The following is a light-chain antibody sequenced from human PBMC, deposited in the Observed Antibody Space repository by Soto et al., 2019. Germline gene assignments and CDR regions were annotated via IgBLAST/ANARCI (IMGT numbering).Light chain of an antibody. CDR3: QQYHDWPLT. J-gene: IGKJ4*01. CDR1: QSVSSN. Sequence: EIVMTQSPATLSVSPGEGVTLSCRASQSVSSNLAWYQQKPGQAPRLLISGASARVTGIPARFSGSGSGTDFTLTVSSLQSEDFAIYYCQQYHDWPLTFGGGTTVEIK. CDR2: GAS. V-gene: IGKV3-15*01.